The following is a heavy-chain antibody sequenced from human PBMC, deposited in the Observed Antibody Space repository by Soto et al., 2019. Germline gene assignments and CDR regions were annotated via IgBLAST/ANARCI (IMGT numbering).Heavy chain of an antibody. CDR2: IDYNGVT. V-gene: IGHV4-39*01. CDR3: GKVLVGATGHTDSDS. CDR1: GGSIYRSGYY. Sequence: PSETLSLTCTVSGGSIYRSGYYWGWIRQPPGRGLEWLGNIDYNGVTYSNPSLKSRVTISRDTSKNQFSLKLTSVTAADTALYYFGKVLVGATGHTDSDSWGPGTLVTVSS. J-gene: IGHJ4*02. D-gene: IGHD2-15*01.